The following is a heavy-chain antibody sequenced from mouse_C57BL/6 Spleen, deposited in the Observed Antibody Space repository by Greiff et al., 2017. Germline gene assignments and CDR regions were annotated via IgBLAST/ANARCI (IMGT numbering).Heavy chain of an antibody. D-gene: IGHD1-1*01. CDR3: AREGYGSSFGY. CDR2: INYDGSST. CDR1: GFTFSDYY. V-gene: IGHV5-16*01. Sequence: EVMLVESEGGLVQPGSSMKLSCTASGFTFSDYYMAWVRQVPEKGLEWVANINYDGSSTYYLDSSKSRFIISRDNAKNILYLQMSSLKSEDTATYYCAREGYGSSFGYWGQGTTLTVSS. J-gene: IGHJ2*01.